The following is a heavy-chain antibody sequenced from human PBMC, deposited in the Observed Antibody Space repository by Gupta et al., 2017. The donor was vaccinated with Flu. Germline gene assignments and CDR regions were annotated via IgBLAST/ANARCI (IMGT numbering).Heavy chain of an antibody. CDR1: GFTFSSYA. Sequence: EVQLLESGGGLVQPGGSLRLSCAASGFTFSSYAMSWVLQAPGKGLEWVSAISYSGVGTYYADSVKGRFTISRDNSKNTLYLQMNSLRVEDTAVYYCAKDLARETTVTDFFDYWGQGTLVTVSS. D-gene: IGHD4-11*01. J-gene: IGHJ4*02. CDR3: AKDLARETTVTDFFDY. V-gene: IGHV3-23*01. CDR2: ISYSGVGT.